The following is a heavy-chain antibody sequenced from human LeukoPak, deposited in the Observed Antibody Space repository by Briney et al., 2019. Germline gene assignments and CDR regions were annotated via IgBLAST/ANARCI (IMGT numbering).Heavy chain of an antibody. D-gene: IGHD5-24*01. Sequence: SETLSLTCTVSGGSISTYYWSWIRQPTGKGLEWIGYIHDSGTTSYNPSLKSRVTISVDMSENQLSLRLTSVSAADTAIYYCARAGREGYTSFAYWGQGTLVTVSS. CDR2: IHDSGTT. CDR3: ARAGREGYTSFAY. CDR1: GGSISTYY. J-gene: IGHJ4*02. V-gene: IGHV4-59*01.